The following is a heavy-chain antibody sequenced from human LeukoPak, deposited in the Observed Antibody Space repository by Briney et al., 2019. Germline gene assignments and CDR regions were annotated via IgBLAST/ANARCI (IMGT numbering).Heavy chain of an antibody. D-gene: IGHD4-23*01. J-gene: IGHJ4*02. CDR1: GFTFSTYS. CDR2: ISSSSRTM. V-gene: IGHV3-48*04. CDR3: ARDLGLYDYGGNIDY. Sequence: PPGGSLRLSCAASGFTFSTYSMNCVRQAPGKGLEWVSYISSSSRTMYYADSVKGRFTISRDNAKQSLYLQMNSLRAEDTAVYYCARDLGLYDYGGNIDYWGQGTLVTVSS.